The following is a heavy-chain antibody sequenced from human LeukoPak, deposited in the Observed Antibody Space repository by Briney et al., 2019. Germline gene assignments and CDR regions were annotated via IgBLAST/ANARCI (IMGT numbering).Heavy chain of an antibody. CDR2: ICPGDSDT. CDR3: ASLRYSYGYGVY. V-gene: IGHV5-51*01. CDR1: GSRFTSYW. D-gene: IGHD5-18*01. Sequence: GESLKISCKGSGSRFTSYWIGWVRQMPGKGLEWMGIICPGDSDTRYSPSFQGQVTISADKSISTAYLQWSSLKASDTAMYYCASLRYSYGYGVYWGQGTLVTVSS. J-gene: IGHJ4*02.